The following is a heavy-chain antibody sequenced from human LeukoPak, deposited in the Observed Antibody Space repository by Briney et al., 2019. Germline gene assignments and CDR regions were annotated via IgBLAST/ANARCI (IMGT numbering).Heavy chain of an antibody. D-gene: IGHD1-1*01. CDR3: ASPWNPVDTMPFQH. V-gene: IGHV1-18*01. CDR2: ISINRGNT. CDR1: GYTSTNYG. J-gene: IGHJ1*01. Sequence: ASVKVSCKASGYTSTNYGISWVRQAPGQGLEWMGWISINRGNTNYAQKFQGRVSMTRDTSTNTVYMELSSLTSEDTAVYYCASPWNPVDTMPFQHWGQGTLVTVSS.